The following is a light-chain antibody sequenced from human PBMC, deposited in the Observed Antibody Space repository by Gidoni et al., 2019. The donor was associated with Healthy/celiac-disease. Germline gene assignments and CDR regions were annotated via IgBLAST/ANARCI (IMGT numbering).Light chain of an antibody. CDR2: SNN. Sequence: QSVLTQPPSASGTPGKRVTISCSGSSSNIGSNTVNWYQQLPGTAPKLLIYSNNQRPSGVPARFSGSKSVTSASLAISGLQSEDEADYYCAAWDDSLNGSWVFGGGTKLTVL. CDR3: AAWDDSLNGSWV. CDR1: SSNIGSNT. V-gene: IGLV1-44*01. J-gene: IGLJ3*02.